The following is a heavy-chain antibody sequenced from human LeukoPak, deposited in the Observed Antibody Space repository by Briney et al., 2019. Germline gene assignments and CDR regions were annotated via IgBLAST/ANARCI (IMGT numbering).Heavy chain of an antibody. J-gene: IGHJ6*02. V-gene: IGHV1-24*01. CDR1: GYTLTELS. D-gene: IGHD6-19*01. CDR3: ATCSSGWYDPGGSYYYYGMDV. Sequence: ASVKVSCKVSGYTLTELSMHWVRQAPGKGLEWMGGFDPEDGETIYAQKFQGRVTMTEDTSTDTAYMELSSLRSENTAVYYCATCSSGWYDPGGSYYYYGMDVWGQGTTVTVSS. CDR2: FDPEDGET.